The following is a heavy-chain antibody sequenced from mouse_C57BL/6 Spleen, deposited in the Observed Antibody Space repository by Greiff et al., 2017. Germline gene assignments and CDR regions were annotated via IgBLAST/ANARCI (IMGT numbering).Heavy chain of an antibody. V-gene: IGHV2-3*01. CDR3: AKQDFDYDYGGGNAMDY. CDR1: GFSLTSYG. D-gene: IGHD2-4*01. Sequence: VKLVESGPGLVAPSQSLSITCTVSGFSLTSYGVSWVRQPPGKGLEWLGVIWGDGSTNYHSALISRLSISKDNSKSQVFLKLNSLQTDDTATYYCAKQDFDYDYGGGNAMDYWGQGTSVTVSS. J-gene: IGHJ4*01. CDR2: IWGDGST.